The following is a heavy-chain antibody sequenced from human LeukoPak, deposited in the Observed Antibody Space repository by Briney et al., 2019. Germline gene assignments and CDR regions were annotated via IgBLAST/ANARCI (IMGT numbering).Heavy chain of an antibody. CDR3: ARDVFGSEYPFDF. D-gene: IGHD2-2*01. V-gene: IGHV3-21*01. J-gene: IGHJ4*02. CDR2: ISTSSSYI. CDR1: GFTFSSYS. Sequence: GGSLRLSCAASGFTFSSYSMNWVRQAPGKGLEWVSSISTSSSYIYYADSLKGRFTISRDNARNSLYLHMNSLRAEDTAVYYCARDVFGSEYPFDFWGQGTLVTVSS.